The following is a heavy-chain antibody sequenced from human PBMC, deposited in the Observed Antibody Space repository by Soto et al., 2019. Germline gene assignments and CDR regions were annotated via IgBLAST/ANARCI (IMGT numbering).Heavy chain of an antibody. CDR3: ARVAVAGGYYYYGMDV. D-gene: IGHD6-19*01. V-gene: IGHV1-69*06. CDR2: IIPIFGTA. CDR1: GGTFSSYA. Sequence: KVSCKASGGTFSSYAISWVRQAPGQGLEWMGGIIPIFGTANYAQKFQGRVTITADKSTSTAYMELSSLRSEDTAVYYCARVAVAGGYYYYGMDVWGQGTTVTVSS. J-gene: IGHJ6*02.